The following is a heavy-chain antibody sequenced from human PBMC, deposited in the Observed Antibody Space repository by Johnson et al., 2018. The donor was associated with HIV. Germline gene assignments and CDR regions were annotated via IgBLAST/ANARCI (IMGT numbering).Heavy chain of an antibody. CDR2: INWNGGSK. CDR3: AKDPADSGSYLGDAFDI. CDR1: GFTFDDHG. V-gene: IGHV3-20*04. J-gene: IGHJ3*02. Sequence: VQLVESGGGVVRPGGSLRLSCAASGFTFDDHGMSWVRQVPGKGLEWVSGINWNGGSKDYADSVKGRFTISRDNAKNSLYMQMNTLRAEDTAVYSCAKDPADSGSYLGDAFDIWGQGTMVTVSS. D-gene: IGHD1-26*01.